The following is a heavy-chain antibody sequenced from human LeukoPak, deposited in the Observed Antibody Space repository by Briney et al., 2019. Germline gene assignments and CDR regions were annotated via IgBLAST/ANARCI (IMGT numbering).Heavy chain of an antibody. Sequence: PSETLSLTCNVSGGSTTSYYWGWIRQPPGKGLEWIGHIYYRGRTTYSPSLKSRVTMSVDTSKNQVSLKLNSVTAADTAVYYCARTTLAADFYGMDVWGQGTTVTVSS. CDR2: IYYRGRT. J-gene: IGHJ6*02. D-gene: IGHD2-15*01. CDR1: GGSTTSYY. CDR3: ARTTLAADFYGMDV. V-gene: IGHV4-59*08.